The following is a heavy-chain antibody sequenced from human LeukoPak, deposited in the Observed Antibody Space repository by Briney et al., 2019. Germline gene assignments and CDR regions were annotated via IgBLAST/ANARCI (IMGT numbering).Heavy chain of an antibody. Sequence: GGSLRLSCTASGFTFGDYAMNWVRQAPGKGLEWVGFIRSNAYGGTTEYAASVKGRFTISRDDSKNTLYLEMNSLKSEDTAVYYCTTLYNFYSGYRSYWGQGILVTVSS. CDR3: TTLYNFYSGYRSY. D-gene: IGHD3-3*01. V-gene: IGHV3-49*04. CDR2: IRSNAYGGTT. J-gene: IGHJ4*02. CDR1: GFTFGDYA.